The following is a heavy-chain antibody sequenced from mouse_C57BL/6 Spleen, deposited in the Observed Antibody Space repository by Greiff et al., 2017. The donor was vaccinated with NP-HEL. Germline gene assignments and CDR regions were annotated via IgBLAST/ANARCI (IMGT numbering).Heavy chain of an antibody. V-gene: IGHV2-4*01. CDR3: AKNLRIAMDY. CDR2: IWSGGST. CDR1: GFSLTSYG. D-gene: IGHD1-1*01. Sequence: VKLMESGPGLVQPSQSLSITCTVSGFSLTSYGVHWVRQPPGKGLEWLGVIWSGGSTDYNAAFISRLSISKDNSKSQVFFKMNSLQADDTAIYYCAKNLRIAMDYWGQGTSVTVSS. J-gene: IGHJ4*01.